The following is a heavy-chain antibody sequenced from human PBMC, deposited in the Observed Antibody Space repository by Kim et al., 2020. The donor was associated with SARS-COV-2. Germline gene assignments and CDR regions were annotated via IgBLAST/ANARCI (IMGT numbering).Heavy chain of an antibody. CDR1: GYTFTGYY. D-gene: IGHD2-2*01. CDR2: INPNSGGT. Sequence: ASVKVSCKASGYTFTGYYMHWVRQAPGQGLEWMGRINPNSGGTNYAQKFQGRVTMTRDTSISTAYMELSRLRSDDTAVYYCARDWGRIFRYCSSTSCHATLFDYWGQGTLVTVSS. V-gene: IGHV1-2*06. CDR3: ARDWGRIFRYCSSTSCHATLFDY. J-gene: IGHJ4*02.